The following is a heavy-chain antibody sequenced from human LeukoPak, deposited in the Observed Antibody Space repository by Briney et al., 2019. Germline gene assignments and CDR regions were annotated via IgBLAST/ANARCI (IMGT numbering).Heavy chain of an antibody. CDR3: TRDRSRAEDD. CDR1: GFTFSGHW. Sequence: GGTLRLSCAASGFTFSGHWMSWVRQAPGKGLEWLANINQGGSDKYYVDSVKGRLTISRDNANNFLYLQMNSLRGEDTAVYYCTRDRSRAEDDWGQGTLVTVSS. D-gene: IGHD1-14*01. J-gene: IGHJ4*01. V-gene: IGHV3-7*01. CDR2: INQGGSDK.